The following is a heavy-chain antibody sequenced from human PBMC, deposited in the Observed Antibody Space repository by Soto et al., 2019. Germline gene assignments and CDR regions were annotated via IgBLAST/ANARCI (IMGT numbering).Heavy chain of an antibody. CDR3: ATDPHYYDTTGYCLDN. V-gene: IGHV1-3*01. D-gene: IGHD3-22*01. Sequence: QVQLVQSGAEVKKPGASVKVSCKASGYTFTTYAIHWVRQAPGQSPEWMGWINADNGNTRYSQKFQGRLTITRDTSASTAYMELSSLRSDDTAVYYCATDPHYYDTTGYCLDNWGQGTLVTVSS. CDR2: INADNGNT. J-gene: IGHJ4*02. CDR1: GYTFTTYA.